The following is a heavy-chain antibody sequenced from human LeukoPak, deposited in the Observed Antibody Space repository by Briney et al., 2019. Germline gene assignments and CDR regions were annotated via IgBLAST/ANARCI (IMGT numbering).Heavy chain of an antibody. D-gene: IGHD3-22*01. CDR2: INPSGGST. V-gene: IGHV1-46*01. CDR1: GYTFTSYY. J-gene: IGHJ5*02. CDR3: AREGYYYDSSGYSAFNWFDP. Sequence: GASVKVSCKASGYTFTSYYTHWVRQAPGQGLEWMGIINPSGGSTSYAQKFQGRVTMTRDTSTSTVYMELSSLRSEDTAVYYCAREGYYYDSSGYSAFNWFDPWGQGTLVTVSS.